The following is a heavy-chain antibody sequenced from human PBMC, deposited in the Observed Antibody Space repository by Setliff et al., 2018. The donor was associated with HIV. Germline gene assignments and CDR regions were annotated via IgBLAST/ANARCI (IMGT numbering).Heavy chain of an antibody. V-gene: IGHV1-3*01. CDR3: ASENTRNAFDI. Sequence: ASVKVSCKASGYTFTSYAMHWVRQAPGQRLEWMGWINAGNGNTEYSQKFQGRVTITRDTSASTAYMELSSLRSEDTAVYYCASENTRNAFDIWGQGTMVTVSS. CDR1: GYTFTSYA. D-gene: IGHD1-26*01. CDR2: INAGNGNT. J-gene: IGHJ3*02.